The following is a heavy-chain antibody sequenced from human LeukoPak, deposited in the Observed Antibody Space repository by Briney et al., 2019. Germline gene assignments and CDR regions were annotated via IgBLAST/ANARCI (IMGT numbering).Heavy chain of an antibody. J-gene: IGHJ4*02. CDR2: IIPIFGTA. CDR1: RGTFSSYA. Sequence: SSVKVSRKASRGTFSSYAISWVRQAPGQEREWMGGIIPIFGTANYAQKFQGRVTITADKSTSTAYMEMSSLRSEDTAVYYCARGGAYYGSGSQSPNDYWGQGTLVTVSS. CDR3: ARGGAYYGSGSQSPNDY. D-gene: IGHD3-10*01. V-gene: IGHV1-69*06.